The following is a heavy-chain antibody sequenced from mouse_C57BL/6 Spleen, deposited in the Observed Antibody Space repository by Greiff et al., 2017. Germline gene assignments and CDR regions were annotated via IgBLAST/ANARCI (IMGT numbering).Heavy chain of an antibody. V-gene: IGHV1-55*01. Sequence: VQLQQPGAELVTPGASVKMSCKASGYTFTSYWITWVKQRPGQGLEWIGDIYPGSGSTNYNEKFKSKATLTVDTSSSTAYMQLSSLTSEDSAVYYCARYYYGSRYFDVWGTGTTVTVSS. CDR3: ARYYYGSRYFDV. D-gene: IGHD1-1*01. J-gene: IGHJ1*03. CDR1: GYTFTSYW. CDR2: IYPGSGST.